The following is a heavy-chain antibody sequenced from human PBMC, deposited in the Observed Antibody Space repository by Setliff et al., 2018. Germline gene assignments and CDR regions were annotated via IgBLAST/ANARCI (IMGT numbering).Heavy chain of an antibody. CDR1: GGSISSIGYY. CDR2: VYDSGTT. Sequence: KASETLSLTCTVPGGSISSIGYYWGWIRQPPGKGLEWIGTVYDSGTTYYNPSLKSRVTIFVDTSKNQFSLNLNSVTAADTGVYYCASYRYQVPHDYWGQGILVTVSS. J-gene: IGHJ4*02. V-gene: IGHV4-39*01. D-gene: IGHD2-2*01. CDR3: ASYRYQVPHDY.